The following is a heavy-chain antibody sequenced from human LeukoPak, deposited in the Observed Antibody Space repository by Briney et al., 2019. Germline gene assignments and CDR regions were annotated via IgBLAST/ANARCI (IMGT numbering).Heavy chain of an antibody. J-gene: IGHJ6*02. CDR3: ARDLSIAAAGTDWYYYGMDV. CDR2: ISPNSGDT. D-gene: IGHD6-13*01. V-gene: IGHV1-2*04. CDR1: GYTFTGYY. Sequence: ASVKVSCKASGYTFTGYYMHWVRQAPGQGLEWMGWISPNSGDTDIAQKFQGWVTMTRDTSISTAYMELSRLRSDDTAVYYCARDLSIAAAGTDWYYYGMDVWGQGTTVTVSS.